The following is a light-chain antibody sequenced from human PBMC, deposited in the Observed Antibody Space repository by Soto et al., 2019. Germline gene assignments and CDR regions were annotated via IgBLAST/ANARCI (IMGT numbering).Light chain of an antibody. CDR1: SSNIGAGYD. V-gene: IGLV1-40*01. CDR3: QSYDSSLSGWV. CDR2: GNS. Sequence: QSVLTHPPSVSGAPGQRVTISCTESSSNIGAGYDVHWYQQLPGTAPKLLIYGNSNRPSGVPDRFAGSKSGTSASLAITGLQAEDEADYYCQSYDSSLSGWVFGGGTKLTVL. J-gene: IGLJ3*02.